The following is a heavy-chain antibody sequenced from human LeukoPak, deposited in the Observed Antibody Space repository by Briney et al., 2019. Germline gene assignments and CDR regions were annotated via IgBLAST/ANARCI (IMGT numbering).Heavy chain of an antibody. CDR2: IYHSGST. Sequence: SETLSLTCTVSGYSISSGYYWGWIRQPPGKGLEWIGSIYHSGSTYYNPSLKSRVTISVDTSKNQFSLKLSSATAADTAVYYCATRFWRMIGTDYWSQGTLVTVSS. J-gene: IGHJ4*02. V-gene: IGHV4-38-2*02. CDR3: ATRFWRMIGTDY. CDR1: GYSISSGYY. D-gene: IGHD3-3*01.